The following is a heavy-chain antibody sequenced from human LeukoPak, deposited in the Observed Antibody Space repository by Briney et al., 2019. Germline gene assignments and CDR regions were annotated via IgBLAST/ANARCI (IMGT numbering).Heavy chain of an antibody. CDR3: ARVPNVLIWFGEYNDAFDI. CDR2: IIPIFGTA. CDR1: GGTFSSYA. D-gene: IGHD3-10*01. V-gene: IGHV1-69*13. Sequence: SVKVSCKASGGTFSSYAISWVRQAPGQGLEWMGGIIPIFGTANYAQKFQGRVTITADESTSTAYMELSSLRSEDTAVYYCARVPNVLIWFGEYNDAFDIWGQGTMVTVSS. J-gene: IGHJ3*02.